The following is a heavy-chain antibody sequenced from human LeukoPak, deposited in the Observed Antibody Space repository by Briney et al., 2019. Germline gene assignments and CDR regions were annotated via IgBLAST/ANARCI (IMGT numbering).Heavy chain of an antibody. V-gene: IGHV3-74*01. CDR1: GFNLRDYW. J-gene: IGHJ5*02. CDR2: LGTDGTYT. Sequence: GRSLRLSCAASGFNLRDYWMHWVRQAPGKGLVWVSRLGTDGTYTNYADSVKGRFTISRDNAKNTLYLQMDSLRAEDTAFYYCVRDPSNSGNWFDLWGQGTLVTVSS. CDR3: VRDPSNSGNWFDL. D-gene: IGHD4-11*01.